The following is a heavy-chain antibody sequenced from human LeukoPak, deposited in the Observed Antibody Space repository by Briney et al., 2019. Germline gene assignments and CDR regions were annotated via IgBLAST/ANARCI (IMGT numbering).Heavy chain of an antibody. V-gene: IGHV4-4*09. CDR3: ARLQGSYLYYYYYYMDV. J-gene: IGHJ6*03. CDR2: IYTSGST. Sequence: SETLSLTCTVSGGSISSYYWSWIRQPPGKGLEWIGYIYTSGSTNYNPSLKSRVTISVDTSKNQFSLKLSSVTAADTAVYYCARLQGSYLYYYYYYMDVWGKGTTVNVSS. CDR1: GGSISSYY. D-gene: IGHD1-26*01.